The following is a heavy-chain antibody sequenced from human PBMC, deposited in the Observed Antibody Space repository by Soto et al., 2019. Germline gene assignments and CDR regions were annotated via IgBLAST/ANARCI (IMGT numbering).Heavy chain of an antibody. Sequence: EVQLVESGGGVIWPGGSLRLSCAASGFTFDDFGLTWVRQAPGKGLEGVSGLTWNGVTTGYAGSVKGRFTISRDSATNALYLQMNTLRDEDTALYYCARDGGVLTVNAFDLWGQGTMVTVSS. CDR1: GFTFDDFG. CDR3: ARDGGVLTVNAFDL. D-gene: IGHD7-27*01. V-gene: IGHV3-20*04. CDR2: LTWNGVTT. J-gene: IGHJ3*01.